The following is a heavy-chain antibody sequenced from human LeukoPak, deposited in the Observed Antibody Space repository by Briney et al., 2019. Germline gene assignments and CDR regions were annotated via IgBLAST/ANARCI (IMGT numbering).Heavy chain of an antibody. J-gene: IGHJ4*02. CDR3: AGDSRVCCQPDY. V-gene: IGHV3-74*01. Sequence: GGSLRLSCAASGFTFSSYWMHWVRQAPGKGLVWVSRINSDGSSTSYADSVKGRFTISRDNAKNTLYLQMNSLRAEDTAVYYCAGDSRVCCQPDYWGQGTLVTVSS. CDR2: INSDGSST. CDR1: GFTFSSYW. D-gene: IGHD2-21*01.